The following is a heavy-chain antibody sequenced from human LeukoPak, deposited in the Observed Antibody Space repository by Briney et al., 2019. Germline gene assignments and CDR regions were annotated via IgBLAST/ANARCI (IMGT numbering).Heavy chain of an antibody. CDR1: EFTFSSYA. J-gene: IGHJ4*02. CDR2: ISGSGGST. Sequence: GGSLRLSCAASEFTFSSYAMSWVRQAPGQGLEWVSAISGSGGSTYYADSVEGRFTISRDNSKNTLYLHMSSLRAEDTAVYYCAEDRDHDQFYFDYWGQGTLVTVSS. V-gene: IGHV3-23*01. D-gene: IGHD5-24*01. CDR3: AEDRDHDQFYFDY.